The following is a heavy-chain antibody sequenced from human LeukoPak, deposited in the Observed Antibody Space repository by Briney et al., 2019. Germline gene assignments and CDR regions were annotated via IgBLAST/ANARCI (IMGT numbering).Heavy chain of an antibody. D-gene: IGHD6-13*01. CDR1: GGSISSSSYY. V-gene: IGHV4-39*01. J-gene: IGHJ3*02. CDR3: ARRIAASDAFDI. CDR2: IYYSGST. Sequence: SETLSLTCTVSGGSISSSSYYWGWIRQPPGKGLEWIGSIYYSGSTYYNPSLKSRVTISVDTSKNQFSLKLSSVTAADTAVYYCARRIAASDAFDIWGQGTMVTVSS.